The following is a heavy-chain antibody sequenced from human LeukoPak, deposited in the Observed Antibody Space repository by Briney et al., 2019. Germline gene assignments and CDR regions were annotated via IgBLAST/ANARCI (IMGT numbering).Heavy chain of an antibody. CDR3: ARCSGGWSDY. CDR1: GFIFSSYS. Sequence: GGSLRLSCAASGFIFSSYSMNWVRQAPGKGLEWVASITSSSSYIYYADSVKGRFTISRDNAKNSLYLQMNSLRAEDTAVYYCARCSGGWSDYWGQGTLVTVSS. J-gene: IGHJ4*01. D-gene: IGHD6-19*01. V-gene: IGHV3-21*01. CDR2: ITSSSSYI.